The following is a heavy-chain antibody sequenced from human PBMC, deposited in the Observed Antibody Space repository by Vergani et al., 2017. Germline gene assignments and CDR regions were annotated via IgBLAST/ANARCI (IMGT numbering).Heavy chain of an antibody. J-gene: IGHJ6*02. D-gene: IGHD2/OR15-2a*01. CDR3: ARVFSPHQGYYYFGMDV. CDR1: GGPLSSYY. V-gene: IGHV4-59*01. CDR2: IYYSGST. Sequence: QVQLQESGPGLVKPSQTLSLTCTVPGGPLSSYYWSWIRQPPGKGLEWIGYIYYSGSTNYNPSLKSRVTISVDTSKNQFSLKLSSGTAADPAVYYCARVFSPHQGYYYFGMDVWGQGTTVTVSS.